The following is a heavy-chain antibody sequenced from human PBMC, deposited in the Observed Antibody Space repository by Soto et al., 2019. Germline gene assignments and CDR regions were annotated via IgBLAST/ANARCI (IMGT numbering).Heavy chain of an antibody. CDR1: GFTFSSYA. V-gene: IGHV3-23*01. J-gene: IGHJ1*01. CDR2: ISGSGGST. CDR3: AKKNGVTIFGVVYTEYFQH. Sequence: LSLTCAASGFTFSSYAMSWVRQAPGKGLEWVSAISGSGGSTYYADSVKGRFTISRDNSKNTLYLQMNSLRAEDTAVYYCAKKNGVTIFGVVYTEYFQHWGQGTLVTVSS. D-gene: IGHD3-3*01.